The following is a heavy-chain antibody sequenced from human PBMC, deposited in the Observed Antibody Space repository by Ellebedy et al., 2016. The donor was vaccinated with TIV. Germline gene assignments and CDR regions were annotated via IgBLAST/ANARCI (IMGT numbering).Heavy chain of an antibody. CDR1: GGSISSSSYY. Sequence: SETLSLXXTVSGGSISSSSYYWGWIRQPPGKGLEWIGSIYYSGSTYYNPSLKSRVTISVDTSKNQFSLKLSSVTAADTAVYYCASRYYDFWSGYLGWSDAFDIWGQGTMVTVSS. CDR2: IYYSGST. V-gene: IGHV4-39*07. D-gene: IGHD3-3*01. J-gene: IGHJ3*02. CDR3: ASRYYDFWSGYLGWSDAFDI.